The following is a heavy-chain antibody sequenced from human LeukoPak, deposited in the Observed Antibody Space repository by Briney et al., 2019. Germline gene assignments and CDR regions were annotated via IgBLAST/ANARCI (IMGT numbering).Heavy chain of an antibody. Sequence: PGGSLRLSCAASGFTFNSHEMHWVRQAPGKGLEWVSYITSSGGITYYADSVKGRFTVSRDNSKNTLYLQMNSLRAEDTAVYYCARGIAVAGIWGPFDYWGQGTLVTVSS. J-gene: IGHJ4*02. CDR3: ARGIAVAGIWGPFDY. V-gene: IGHV3-48*03. CDR1: GFTFNSHE. D-gene: IGHD6-19*01. CDR2: ITSSGGIT.